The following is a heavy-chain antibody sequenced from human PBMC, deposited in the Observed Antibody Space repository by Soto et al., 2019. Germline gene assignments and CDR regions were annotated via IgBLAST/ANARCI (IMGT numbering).Heavy chain of an antibody. CDR1: GFTFNNKW. Sequence: EVQLVESGGGLVQPGGSLRLSCTASGFTFNNKWMHWVRQAPGKGLVWVSRIDGYSTTTNYADSVKGRFTISRDNAKNSVFLQVNSLAAEETAVYYCARDGGTGVDYWGQGTLVTVSS. V-gene: IGHV3-74*01. D-gene: IGHD1-1*01. CDR3: ARDGGTGVDY. J-gene: IGHJ4*02. CDR2: IDGYSTTT.